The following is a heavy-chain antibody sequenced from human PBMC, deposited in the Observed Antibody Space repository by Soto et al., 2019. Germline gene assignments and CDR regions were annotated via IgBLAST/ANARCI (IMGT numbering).Heavy chain of an antibody. CDR2: ISATGGST. CDR1: GFTFNNYA. CDR3: AKDRLAGNFDY. V-gene: IGHV3-23*01. J-gene: IGHJ4*02. Sequence: GGSLRLPCAASGFTFNNYAMNWVRQAPGKGLEWVATISATGGSTYYADSVKGRFTISRDNSKNTLYLQMNGLRVEDTAVYYCAKDRLAGNFDYWGQGTQVTAPQ.